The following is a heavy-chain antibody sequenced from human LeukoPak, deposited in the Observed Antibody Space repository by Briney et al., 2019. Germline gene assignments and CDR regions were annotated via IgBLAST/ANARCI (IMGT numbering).Heavy chain of an antibody. CDR1: GGTFNSYA. Sequence: GSSVKVSCKASGGTFNSYAISWVRQAPGQGREWMGRIIPIFDTANYAQKFQRRVTITTDESTNTAYMELSSLRSEDTAVYYCPRGGAVAGTDLYFDYWGQGTLVTVSS. CDR3: PRGGAVAGTDLYFDY. D-gene: IGHD6-19*01. V-gene: IGHV1-69*05. CDR2: IIPIFDTA. J-gene: IGHJ4*02.